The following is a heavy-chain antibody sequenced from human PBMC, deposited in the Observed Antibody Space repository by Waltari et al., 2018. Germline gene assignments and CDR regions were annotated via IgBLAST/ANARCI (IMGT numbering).Heavy chain of an antibody. D-gene: IGHD5-12*01. CDR1: GYTFTGYY. CDR3: AVGRGYSGYFDY. V-gene: IGHV1-2*02. CDR2: INPNSGGT. J-gene: IGHJ4*02. Sequence: QVQLVQSGAEVKKPGASVKVSCKASGYTFTGYYMHWVRQAPGQGLEWMGWINPNSGGTTYAQKFQGRVTMTRDTSISTAYMELRRLRSDDTAVYYCAVGRGYSGYFDYWGQGTLVTVSS.